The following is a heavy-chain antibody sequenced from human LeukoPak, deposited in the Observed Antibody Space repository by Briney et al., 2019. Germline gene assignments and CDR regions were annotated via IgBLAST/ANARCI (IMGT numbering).Heavy chain of an antibody. D-gene: IGHD2-2*01. CDR1: GFTFTKYA. Sequence: GGSLRLSCAASGFTFTKYAIKWVRQAPGKGLEYVSSIRTNGDGTYYANSVKGRFTISRDNAKNMVYLQMGSLRAEDMAVYYCARDRCSSTSCYRFTYYFDYWGQGTLVTVSS. J-gene: IGHJ4*02. V-gene: IGHV3-64*01. CDR3: ARDRCSSTSCYRFTYYFDY. CDR2: IRTNGDGT.